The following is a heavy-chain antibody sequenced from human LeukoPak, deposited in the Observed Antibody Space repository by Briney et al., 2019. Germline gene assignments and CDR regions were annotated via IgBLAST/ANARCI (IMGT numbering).Heavy chain of an antibody. V-gene: IGHV3-33*08. CDR1: GFTFSAYA. D-gene: IGHD6-19*01. CDR2: IWYDGSNK. Sequence: GGSLRLSCAASGFTFSAYAMHWVRQAPGKGLEWVAVIWYDGSNKYYADSVKGRFTISRDNSKNTLYLQMNSLRAEDTAVYYCAREGGWSSFDYWGQGTLVTVSS. CDR3: AREGGWSSFDY. J-gene: IGHJ4*02.